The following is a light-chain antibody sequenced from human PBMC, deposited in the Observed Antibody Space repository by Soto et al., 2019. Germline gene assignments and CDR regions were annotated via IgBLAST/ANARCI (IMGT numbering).Light chain of an antibody. Sequence: DIQMTQSPSSLSASVGDRVTITCRASQSISNYLNWYQQKPGKAPKLLIYDASSLQSGVPSRFSGSGSGTDFTLTISSLQPEDFATYYCQQSYSTWWTFGQGTKVEIK. CDR2: DAS. J-gene: IGKJ1*01. CDR1: QSISNY. CDR3: QQSYSTWWT. V-gene: IGKV1-39*01.